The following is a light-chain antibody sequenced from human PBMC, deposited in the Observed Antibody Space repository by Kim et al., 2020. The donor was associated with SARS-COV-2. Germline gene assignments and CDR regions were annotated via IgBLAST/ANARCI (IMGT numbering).Light chain of an antibody. CDR3: CSYRHTSTWV. CDR1: SSDVGSYNL. CDR2: EDT. Sequence: QSALTQPASVSGSPGQSITISCTGTSSDVGSYNLVSWYQQRPGGVPKFLIYEDTKRPSGISNRFSASKSANTASLTISRLQAEDEGDYYCCSYRHTSTWVFGGGTKVTVL. J-gene: IGLJ3*02. V-gene: IGLV2-23*01.